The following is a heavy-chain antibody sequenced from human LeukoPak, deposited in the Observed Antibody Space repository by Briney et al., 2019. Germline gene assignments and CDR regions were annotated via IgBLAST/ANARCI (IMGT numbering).Heavy chain of an antibody. D-gene: IGHD6-19*01. CDR2: ISGSGGST. CDR3: AKDRYSSGWYDYFDY. J-gene: IGHJ4*02. V-gene: IGHV3-23*01. CDR1: GFTFSSYA. Sequence: GGSLRLSCAASGFTFSSYAMSWVRQAPGKGLEWVSAISGSGGSTYYADSVKGRFTISRDNSKNTLYLQMNSLRAEDTAVYYCAKDRYSSGWYDYFDYWGQGTLVTVSS.